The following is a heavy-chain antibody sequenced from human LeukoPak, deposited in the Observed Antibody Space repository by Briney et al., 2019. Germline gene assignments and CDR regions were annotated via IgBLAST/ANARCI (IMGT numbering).Heavy chain of an antibody. CDR2: ISGGGSAI. V-gene: IGHV3-21*04. CDR1: GFTFSSYS. J-gene: IGHJ5*02. D-gene: IGHD6-13*01. Sequence: GGSLRLSCAVSGFTFSSYSMNWVRQAPGKGLEWVSSISGGGSAIYYADSLKGRFTISRDNAKNSLFLQMNSLGAEDTAVYYCAKGAAAGKVDWFDPWGQGTLVPVSS. CDR3: AKGAAAGKVDWFDP.